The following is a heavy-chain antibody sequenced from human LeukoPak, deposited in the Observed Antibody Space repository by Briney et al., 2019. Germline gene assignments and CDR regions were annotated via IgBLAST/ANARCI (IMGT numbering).Heavy chain of an antibody. CDR3: ARDQPSGGQYYFDY. CDR1: GGSISNYY. V-gene: IGHV4-59*01. Sequence: PSETLSLTCTVSGGSISNYYWTWIRQPPGKGLEWIGYIYYSGSTNYNPSLKSRVTISLDTSKNQFSLKLSSVTAADTAMYYCARDQPSGGQYYFDYWGQGTLVTVSS. D-gene: IGHD4-23*01. J-gene: IGHJ4*02. CDR2: IYYSGST.